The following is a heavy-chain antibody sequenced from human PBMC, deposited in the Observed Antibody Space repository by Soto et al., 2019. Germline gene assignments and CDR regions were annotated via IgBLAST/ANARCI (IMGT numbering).Heavy chain of an antibody. CDR1: GFTFSSYA. Sequence: EVQLLESGGGLVQPGGSLRLSCAASGFTFSSYAMSWVRQAPGKGLEWVSAISGSGGSTYYADSVKGRFTISRDNSKNTLYLQMNSLRAEDTAVYYCAKVVGSSGWIAPYYFDYWGQGTLVTVSS. J-gene: IGHJ4*02. D-gene: IGHD6-19*01. V-gene: IGHV3-23*01. CDR3: AKVVGSSGWIAPYYFDY. CDR2: ISGSGGST.